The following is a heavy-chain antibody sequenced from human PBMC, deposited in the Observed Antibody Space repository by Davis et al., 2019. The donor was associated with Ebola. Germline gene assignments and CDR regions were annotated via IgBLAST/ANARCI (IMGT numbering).Heavy chain of an antibody. D-gene: IGHD5-18*01. J-gene: IGHJ4*02. Sequence: ASVKVSCKASGYTFTGYYMHWVRQAPGQGLEWMGWINPNSGGTNYAQKFQGWVTMTRDTSISTAYMELSRLRSDDTAVYYCARVRYSYGYDNGYYSSYFDYWGQGTLVTVSS. V-gene: IGHV1-2*04. CDR1: GYTFTGYY. CDR2: INPNSGGT. CDR3: ARVRYSYGYDNGYYSSYFDY.